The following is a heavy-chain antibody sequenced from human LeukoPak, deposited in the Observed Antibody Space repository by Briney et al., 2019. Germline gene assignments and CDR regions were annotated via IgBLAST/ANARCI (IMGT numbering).Heavy chain of an antibody. CDR1: GGSISSSSYY. CDR2: IYYSGST. Sequence: PSETLSLTCTVSGGSISSSSYYWGWIRQPPGKGLEWIGSIYYSGSTYYNPSLKSRVTISVDKSKNQFSLKLGSVTAADTAVYYCARDLMVRGVISYWGQGTLVTVSS. J-gene: IGHJ4*02. CDR3: ARDLMVRGVISY. V-gene: IGHV4-39*07. D-gene: IGHD3-10*01.